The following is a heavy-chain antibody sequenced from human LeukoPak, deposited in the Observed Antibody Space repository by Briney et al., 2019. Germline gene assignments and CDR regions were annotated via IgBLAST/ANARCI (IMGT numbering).Heavy chain of an antibody. CDR2: IYYSGST. Sequence: NPSETLSFTCTVSGGSISSYYWSWIRQPPGKGLEWIGYIYYSGSTNYNPSLKSRVTISVDTSKNQFSLKLSSVTAADTAVYYCARERIAVAATKSSYYYYGMDVWGQGTTVTVSS. V-gene: IGHV4-59*01. CDR1: GGSISSYY. D-gene: IGHD6-19*01. J-gene: IGHJ6*02. CDR3: ARERIAVAATKSSYYYYGMDV.